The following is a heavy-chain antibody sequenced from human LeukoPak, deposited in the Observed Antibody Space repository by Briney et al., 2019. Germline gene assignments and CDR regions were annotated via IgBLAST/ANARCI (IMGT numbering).Heavy chain of an antibody. CDR3: ARVPVGATTVDY. V-gene: IGHV1-18*01. CDR2: ISAYNGNT. Sequence: ASVKVSCKASGYTFTSYGISWVRQAPGQGLEWMGWISAYNGNTNYAQKLQGRVTMTTDTSISTAYMELSSLRSEDTAVYYCARVPVGATTVDYWGQGTLVTVSS. CDR1: GYTFTSYG. D-gene: IGHD1-26*01. J-gene: IGHJ4*02.